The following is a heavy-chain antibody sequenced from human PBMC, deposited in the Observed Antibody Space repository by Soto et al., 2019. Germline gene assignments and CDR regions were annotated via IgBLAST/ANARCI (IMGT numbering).Heavy chain of an antibody. J-gene: IGHJ6*03. CDR2: ISYDGSNK. Sequence: QVQLVESGGGVVQPGRSLRLSCAASGFTFSSYGMHWVRQAPGKGLEWVAVISYDGSNKYYADSVKGRLNISRDNSKNTMYLQMNHLRAEDTAVYYRAKGSVAYGSVYYYMDVLGKGTTVTVSS. CDR3: AKGSVAYGSVYYYMDV. V-gene: IGHV3-30*18. D-gene: IGHD3-10*01. CDR1: GFTFSSYG.